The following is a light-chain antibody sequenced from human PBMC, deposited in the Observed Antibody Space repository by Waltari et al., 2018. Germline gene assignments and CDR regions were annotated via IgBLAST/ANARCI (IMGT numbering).Light chain of an antibody. J-gene: IGLJ2*01. V-gene: IGLV1-44*01. CDR1: SSNIGTEP. Sequence: QSVLTQPPSASGTPGQRVTISCSGSSSNIGTEPVTWYQQLPGTAPTLLIYSNNQRPSGVPDRVSVSKCGTSASRAISGLQPEDEADYYCASWDNSLNVVVFGGGTKLTVL. CDR3: ASWDNSLNVVV. CDR2: SNN.